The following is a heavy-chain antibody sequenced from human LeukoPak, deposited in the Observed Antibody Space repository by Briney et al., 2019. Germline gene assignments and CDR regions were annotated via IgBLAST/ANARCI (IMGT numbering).Heavy chain of an antibody. CDR3: AKAITPLGYSSSWYSVDY. CDR2: ISGSGGST. CDR1: GFTFSSYA. Sequence: RPGGSLRLSCAASGFTFSSYAMSWVRQAPGKGLEWVSAISGSGGSTYYADSVKGRFTISRENSKNTLYLQMNSLRAEDTAVYYCAKAITPLGYSSSWYSVDYWGQGTLVTVSS. D-gene: IGHD6-13*01. J-gene: IGHJ4*02. V-gene: IGHV3-23*01.